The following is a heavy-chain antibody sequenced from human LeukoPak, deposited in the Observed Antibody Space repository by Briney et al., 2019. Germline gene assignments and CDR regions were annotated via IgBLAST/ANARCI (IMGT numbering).Heavy chain of an antibody. CDR3: ARGRPLAVAGMWFDP. CDR2: IYSGGST. CDR1: GFTVSSNY. V-gene: IGHV3-66*01. D-gene: IGHD6-19*01. J-gene: IGHJ5*02. Sequence: GGSLRLSCAASGFTVSSNYMSWVRQAPGKGLEWVSVIYSGGSTYYADSVKGRFTISRDNSKNTLYLQMNSLRAEDMAVYYCARGRPLAVAGMWFDPWGQGTLVTVSS.